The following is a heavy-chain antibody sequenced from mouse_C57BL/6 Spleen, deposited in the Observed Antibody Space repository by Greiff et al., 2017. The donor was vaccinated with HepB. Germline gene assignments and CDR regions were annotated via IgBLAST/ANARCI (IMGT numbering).Heavy chain of an antibody. V-gene: IGHV1-26*01. CDR1: GYTFTDYY. CDR3: ARNLYSNSFAY. D-gene: IGHD2-5*01. Sequence: VQLQQSGPELVKPGASVKISCKASGYTFTDYYMNWVKQSHGKSLEWIGDINPNNGGTSYNQKFKGKATLTVDKSSSTAYMELRSLTSEDSAVYYCARNLYSNSFAYWGQGTLVTVSA. J-gene: IGHJ3*01. CDR2: INPNNGGT.